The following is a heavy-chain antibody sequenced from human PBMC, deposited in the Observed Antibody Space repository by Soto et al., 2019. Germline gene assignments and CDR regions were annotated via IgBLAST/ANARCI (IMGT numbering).Heavy chain of an antibody. CDR2: ISAYNGKT. V-gene: IGHV1-18*01. CDR3: ARGGDVNYYHGLDV. Sequence: QVQLVQSGGEVKKPGASVKLSCTASGYTFTSFGISWVRQAPGQGLEWMGWISAYNGKTNYAQTVQGRVTMTTDTSTRTAYMGLRSLRSDDTAVYYCARGGDVNYYHGLDVWGQGTTVTVSS. CDR1: GYTFTSFG. J-gene: IGHJ6*02. D-gene: IGHD5-12*01.